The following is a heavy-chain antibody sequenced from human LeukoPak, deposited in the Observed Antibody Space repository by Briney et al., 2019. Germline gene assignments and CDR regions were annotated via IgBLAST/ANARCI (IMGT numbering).Heavy chain of an antibody. V-gene: IGHV3-7*01. CDR3: ARGGTATYYFDY. D-gene: IGHD3-16*01. J-gene: IGHJ4*02. CDR1: GFTFSSYW. CDR2: IKLDGSEK. Sequence: GGSLRLSCAASGFTFSSYWMSRVRRAPGKGLEWVANIKLDGSEKNYVDSVKGRFTISRDNAKNSVYLQMNSLRAEDTAVYYCARGGTATYYFDYWGQGTLVTVSS.